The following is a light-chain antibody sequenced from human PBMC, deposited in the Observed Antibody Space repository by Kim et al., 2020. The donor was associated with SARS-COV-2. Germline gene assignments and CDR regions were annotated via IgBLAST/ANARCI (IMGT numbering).Light chain of an antibody. J-gene: IGKJ2*01. V-gene: IGKV1-5*03. CDR2: KAS. CDR3: QQYDNY. Sequence: STLSASVGDRVIITCRASQSNSMWLAWYQQKPGKAPKLLISKASSLQSGVPSMFSGSGSGTEFTLTISSLQPDDFGTYYCQQYDNYFGQGTKLEI. CDR1: QSNSMW.